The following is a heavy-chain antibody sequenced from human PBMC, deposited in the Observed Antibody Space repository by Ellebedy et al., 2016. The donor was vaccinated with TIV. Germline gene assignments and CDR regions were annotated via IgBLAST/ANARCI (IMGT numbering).Heavy chain of an antibody. CDR2: IIPIFGTP. CDR3: ARESHYGSGSYYSNWFDP. V-gene: IGHV1-69*13. J-gene: IGHJ5*02. D-gene: IGHD3-10*01. CDR1: GYTFTGYY. Sequence: SVKVSXXASGYTFTGYYMHWVRQAPGQGLEWMGGIIPIFGTPNYARKFQGRVTITADESTSTAYMELSSLRSEDTAVYYCARESHYGSGSYYSNWFDPWGQGTLVTVSS.